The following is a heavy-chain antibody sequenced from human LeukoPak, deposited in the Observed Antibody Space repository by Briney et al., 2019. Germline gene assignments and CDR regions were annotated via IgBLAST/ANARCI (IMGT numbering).Heavy chain of an antibody. V-gene: IGHV4-4*07. D-gene: IGHD2-2*02. Sequence: SETLSLTCTVSGGSISSYYWSWIRQPAGKGLEWIGSIYTSGSTNYNPSLKSRVTMSVDTSKNQFSLKLSSVTAADTAVYYCARDLVVVPAATPPTLGAFDIWGQGTMVTVSS. J-gene: IGHJ3*02. CDR2: IYTSGST. CDR3: ARDLVVVPAATPPTLGAFDI. CDR1: GGSISSYY.